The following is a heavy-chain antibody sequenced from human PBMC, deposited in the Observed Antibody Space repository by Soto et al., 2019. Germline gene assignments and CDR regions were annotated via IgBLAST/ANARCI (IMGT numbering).Heavy chain of an antibody. Sequence: NPSETLSLTCTVSGDSVSTNSYSWGWIRQSLGKGLEWIGTIYSSENTYYNTSLLSRVTISVDTSKNEFTLRLRSVTAADTAFYYCARLNGYCISTNCHGYYGMDVWGQGTTVT. CDR1: GDSVSTNSYS. J-gene: IGHJ6*02. CDR3: ARLNGYCISTNCHGYYGMDV. CDR2: IYSSENT. D-gene: IGHD2-2*03. V-gene: IGHV4-39*01.